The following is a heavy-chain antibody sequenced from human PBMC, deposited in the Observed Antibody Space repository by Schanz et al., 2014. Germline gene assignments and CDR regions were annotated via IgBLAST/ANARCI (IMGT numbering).Heavy chain of an antibody. CDR3: AKGPERWLQLLFFDY. Sequence: EVQLLESGGGLVQPGGSLRLSCAASGFTFSSYAMSWVRQAPGRGLEWVSVISGSGGSTYYADSVKGRFTISRDNSKNTLYLQMNSLRAEDTAVYYCAKGPERWLQLLFFDYWGQGTLVTVSS. V-gene: IGHV3-23*01. CDR2: ISGSGGST. CDR1: GFTFSSYA. J-gene: IGHJ4*02. D-gene: IGHD5-12*01.